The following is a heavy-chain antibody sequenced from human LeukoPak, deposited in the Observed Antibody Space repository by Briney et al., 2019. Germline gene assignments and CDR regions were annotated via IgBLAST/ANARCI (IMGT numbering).Heavy chain of an antibody. Sequence: SETLSLTCAVSGDSISSGTYSWSWIRQPPGKGLEWIGYIYYSGTTYYNPSLKSRVIISVDTSKTQFSLKLSSVTAADTAVYFCARRLTMMEGDRANDVFDIWGQGTMVTVSS. CDR2: IYYSGTT. CDR3: ARRLTMMEGDRANDVFDI. CDR1: GDSISSGTYS. D-gene: IGHD3-22*01. J-gene: IGHJ3*02. V-gene: IGHV4-30-4*07.